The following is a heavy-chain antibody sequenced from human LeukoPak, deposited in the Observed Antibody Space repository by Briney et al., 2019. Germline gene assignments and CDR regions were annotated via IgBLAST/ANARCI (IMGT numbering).Heavy chain of an antibody. J-gene: IGHJ4*02. CDR1: GFTFSSYG. V-gene: IGHV3-30*03. CDR2: ISYDGSNK. D-gene: IGHD3-9*01. Sequence: GGSLRLSCAASGFTFSSYGMHWVRQAPGKGLEWVAVISYDGSNKYYADSVKGRFTISGDNSKNTLYLQMNSLRAEDTAVYYCARVGYDILTGYPSGAFDYWGQGTLVTVSS. CDR3: ARVGYDILTGYPSGAFDY.